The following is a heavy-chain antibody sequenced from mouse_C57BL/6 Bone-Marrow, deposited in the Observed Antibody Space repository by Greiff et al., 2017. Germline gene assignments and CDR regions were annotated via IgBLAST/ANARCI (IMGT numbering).Heavy chain of an antibody. V-gene: IGHV14-4*01. Sequence: EVQGVESGAELVRPGASVKLSCTASGFNIKDDYMHWVKQRPEQGLEWIGWIDPENGDTEYASKFQGKATITADTSSNTAYLQLSSLTSADTAVDYYTTDGDLPPCYFDYWGQGTTLTVSS. CDR3: TTDGDLPPCYFDY. J-gene: IGHJ2*01. CDR2: IDPENGDT. D-gene: IGHD2-13*01. CDR1: GFNIKDDY.